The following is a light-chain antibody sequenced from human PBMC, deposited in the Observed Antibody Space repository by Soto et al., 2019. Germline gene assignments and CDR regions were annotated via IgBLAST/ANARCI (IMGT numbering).Light chain of an antibody. V-gene: IGLV2-14*01. CDR1: SSDVGGYNY. J-gene: IGLJ2*01. Sequence: QSALTQPASVSRSPGQSITISCTGISSDVGGYNYVSWYQQHPGKAPKLMIYDVSDRPSGVSNRFSGSKSGNTASLTISGLQAEDEADYYCSSYTSSSTVFGGGTKLTVL. CDR3: SSYTSSSTV. CDR2: DVS.